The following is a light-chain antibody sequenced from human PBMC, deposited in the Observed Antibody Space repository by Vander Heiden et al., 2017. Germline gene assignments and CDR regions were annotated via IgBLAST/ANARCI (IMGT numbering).Light chain of an antibody. CDR1: ISHIGLNS. J-gene: IGLJ2*01. Sequence: QSVLTQPPSASGTPGQRVIISCSGGISHIGLNSVNWYQHLPGTAPRLLIYRSDQRLSGVPDRFSASKSGTSASLAISGLQSEDEAEYYCAAWDDTLNGVRFGGGTKLTVL. V-gene: IGLV1-44*01. CDR2: RSD. CDR3: AAWDDTLNGVR.